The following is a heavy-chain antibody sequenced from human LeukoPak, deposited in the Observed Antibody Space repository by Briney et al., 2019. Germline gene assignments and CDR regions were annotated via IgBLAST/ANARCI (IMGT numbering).Heavy chain of an antibody. CDR1: GFTFDDYG. V-gene: IGHV3-9*03. Sequence: SLRLSFAGSGFTFDDYGMHLVRQAPGKGLEWVSGISWNSGSIGYADSVKGRFTISRDNAKNSLYLQMNSLRAEDMALYYCAKDNLGVFDYWGQGTLVTVSS. CDR3: AKDNLGVFDY. CDR2: ISWNSGSI. J-gene: IGHJ4*02.